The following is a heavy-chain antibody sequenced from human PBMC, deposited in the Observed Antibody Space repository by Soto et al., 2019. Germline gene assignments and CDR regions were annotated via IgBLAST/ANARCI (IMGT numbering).Heavy chain of an antibody. D-gene: IGHD4-17*01. CDR3: VSQRTTVLTQAYFDY. V-gene: IGHV4-39*01. J-gene: IGHJ4*02. CDR1: GGSVTNSSYY. Sequence: PSETLSLTCTVSGGSVTNSSYYWGWIRQSPEKGLEWIGSVYYRGRSYSKSSVKSRVTTSVDTSKNQFSLNFNSVNASDTALYYCVSQRTTVLTQAYFDYWGPGALVTVS. CDR2: VYYRGRS.